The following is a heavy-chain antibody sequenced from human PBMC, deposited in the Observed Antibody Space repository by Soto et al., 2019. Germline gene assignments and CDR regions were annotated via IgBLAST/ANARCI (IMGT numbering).Heavy chain of an antibody. CDR3: ARVRYYDSSGYPSNWYFDL. D-gene: IGHD3-22*01. J-gene: IGHJ2*01. CDR1: GGTFSSYA. Sequence: QVQLVQSGAEVKKPGSSVKVSCKASGGTFSSYAISWVRQAPGQVLEWMGGIIPIFGTANYAQKFQGRVPITADESTSTAYMELSSLRSEDTAVYYCARVRYYDSSGYPSNWYFDLWGRGTLVTVSS. CDR2: IIPIFGTA. V-gene: IGHV1-69*01.